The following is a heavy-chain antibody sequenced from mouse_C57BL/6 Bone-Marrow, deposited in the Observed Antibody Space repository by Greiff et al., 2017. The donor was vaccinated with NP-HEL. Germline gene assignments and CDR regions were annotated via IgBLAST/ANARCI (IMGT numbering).Heavy chain of an antibody. CDR1: GYTFTSYG. CDR3: ARWGLRGYFDY. V-gene: IGHV1-81*01. Sequence: QVQLKESGAELARPGASVKLSCKASGYTFTSYGISWVKQRTGQGLEWIGEIYPRSGNTYYNEKFKGKATLTADKSSSTAYMELRSLTSEDSAVYFCARWGLRGYFDYWGQGTTLTVSS. D-gene: IGHD3-1*01. J-gene: IGHJ2*01. CDR2: IYPRSGNT.